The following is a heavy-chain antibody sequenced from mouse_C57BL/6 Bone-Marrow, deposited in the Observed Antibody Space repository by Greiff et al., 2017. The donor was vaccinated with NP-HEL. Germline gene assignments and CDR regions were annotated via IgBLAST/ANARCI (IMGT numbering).Heavy chain of an antibody. V-gene: IGHV1-5*01. CDR1: GYTFTSYW. Sequence: VQLQQSGTVLARPGASVKMSCKTSGYTFTSYWMHWVKQRPGQGLEWIGAIYPGNSDTSYNQKFKGTAKLTAVTSASTAYMELSSLTNEDSSVYYCSRSLLWYSNYPAWFAYWGQGTLVTVSA. D-gene: IGHD2-5*01. CDR3: SRSLLWYSNYPAWFAY. CDR2: IYPGNSDT. J-gene: IGHJ3*01.